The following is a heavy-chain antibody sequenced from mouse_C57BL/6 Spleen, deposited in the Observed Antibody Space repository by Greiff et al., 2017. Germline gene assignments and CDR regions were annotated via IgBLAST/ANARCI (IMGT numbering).Heavy chain of an antibody. J-gene: IGHJ1*03. CDR2: IDPSDSYT. V-gene: IGHV1-50*01. CDR3: ARVTTGGYFDV. D-gene: IGHD2-13*01. CDR1: GYTFTSYW. Sequence: QVQLQQSGAELVKPGASVKLSCKASGYTFTSYWMQWVKQRPGQGLEWIGEIDPSDSYTNYNQKFKGKATLTVDTSSSTAYMQLSSLTSEDSAVYYCARVTTGGYFDVWGTGTTVTVSS.